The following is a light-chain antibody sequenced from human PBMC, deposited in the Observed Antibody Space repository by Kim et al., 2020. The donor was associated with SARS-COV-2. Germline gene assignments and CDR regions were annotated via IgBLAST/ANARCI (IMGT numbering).Light chain of an antibody. Sequence: GQSITISCTGTSSDVGGYNYVSWYQQHPGRAPKLMIYDVNTRPSGVSNRFSGSKSGNTASLTISGLQAEEEADYYCSSYTSSSTFVFGGGTQLTVL. J-gene: IGLJ2*01. CDR1: SSDVGGYNY. V-gene: IGLV2-14*04. CDR3: SSYTSSSTFV. CDR2: DVN.